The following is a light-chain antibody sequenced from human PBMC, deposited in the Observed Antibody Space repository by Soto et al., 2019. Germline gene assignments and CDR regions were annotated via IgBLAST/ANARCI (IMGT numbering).Light chain of an antibody. J-gene: IGKJ1*01. Sequence: IQLTQSPSSLSASVGDRVTITCRASQDISGYVAWYQQRPGRAPQLLIYAASALQTGVPSRFSGSGSGTVFTLTITSLQPEDFGTYYCQHPKWAFGQGTTVEI. CDR1: QDISGY. CDR3: QHPKWA. V-gene: IGKV1-9*01. CDR2: AAS.